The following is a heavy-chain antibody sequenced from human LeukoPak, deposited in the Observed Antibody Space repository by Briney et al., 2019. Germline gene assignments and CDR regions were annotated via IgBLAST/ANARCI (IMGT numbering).Heavy chain of an antibody. J-gene: IGHJ4*02. D-gene: IGHD3-10*01. CDR2: ISSSGVST. CDR1: GFTFSSYA. V-gene: IGHV3-23*01. CDR3: AKDGSMVRGVTFDY. Sequence: GGSLRLSCAASGFTFSSYAMNWVRQAPGKGLEWVSGISSSGVSTYYADSVKGRFTISRDNSKNTLYLQMNSLRAEDTAVYYCAKDGSMVRGVTFDYWGQGTLVTVSS.